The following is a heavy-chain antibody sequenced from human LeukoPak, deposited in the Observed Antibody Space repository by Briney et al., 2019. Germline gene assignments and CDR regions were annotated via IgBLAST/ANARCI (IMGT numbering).Heavy chain of an antibody. V-gene: IGHV4-61*02. CDR2: VFTSGST. Sequence: SETLSLTCTVSGGSISGGSYYWSWIRQPAGKGLEWIGRVFTSGSTNYNPSLKSRVTISVDTSKNQFSLKLSSVTAADTAVYYCARRHYGSGSYYSRFNWFDPWGQGTLVTVSS. J-gene: IGHJ5*02. D-gene: IGHD3-10*01. CDR3: ARRHYGSGSYYSRFNWFDP. CDR1: GGSISGGSYY.